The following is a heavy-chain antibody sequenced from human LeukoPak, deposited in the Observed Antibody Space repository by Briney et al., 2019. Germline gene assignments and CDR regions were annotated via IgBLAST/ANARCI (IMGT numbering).Heavy chain of an antibody. V-gene: IGHV4-59*01. D-gene: IGHD2-15*01. CDR3: ARGLVVVVAASSYFDY. Sequence: SETLSLTCTVSGGSISSYYWSWIRQPPGKGLEWIGYIYYSGSTNYNPSLKSRVTISVDTSKNQFSLKLSSVTAADTAVYYCARGLVVVVAASSYFDYWGQGTLVTVSS. CDR2: IYYSGST. J-gene: IGHJ4*02. CDR1: GGSISSYY.